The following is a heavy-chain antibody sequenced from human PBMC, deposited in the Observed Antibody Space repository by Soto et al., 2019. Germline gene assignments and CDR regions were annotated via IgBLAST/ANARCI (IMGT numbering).Heavy chain of an antibody. CDR1: GGSISSSSYY. D-gene: IGHD3-16*02. Sequence: SETLSLTCTVSGGSISSSSYYWGWIRQPPGKGLEWIGSIYYSGSTYYNPSLKSRVTISVDTSKNQFSLKLSSVTAADTAVYYCARQYYDYVWGSYRYHKNWFDPWGQGTLVTVS. CDR3: ARQYYDYVWGSYRYHKNWFDP. J-gene: IGHJ5*02. CDR2: IYYSGST. V-gene: IGHV4-39*01.